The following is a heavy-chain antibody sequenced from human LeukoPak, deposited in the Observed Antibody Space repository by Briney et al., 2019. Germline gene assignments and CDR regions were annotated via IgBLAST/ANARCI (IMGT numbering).Heavy chain of an antibody. CDR1: GFTFSSYS. Sequence: GGSLRLSCAASGFTFSSYSMNWVRQAPGKGLEWVSYLSSSSSTIYYADSVKGRFTISRDIAKNSLYLQMNSLRAEDTAVYYCAKLTSIAARAPDYWGQGTLVTVSS. V-gene: IGHV3-48*01. CDR3: AKLTSIAARAPDY. CDR2: LSSSSSTI. J-gene: IGHJ4*02. D-gene: IGHD6-6*01.